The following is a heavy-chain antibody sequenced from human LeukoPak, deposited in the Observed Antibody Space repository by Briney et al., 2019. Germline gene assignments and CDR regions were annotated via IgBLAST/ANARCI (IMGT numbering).Heavy chain of an antibody. D-gene: IGHD3-10*01. V-gene: IGHV4-34*01. CDR3: ARASQGLWFRYWFDP. CDR2: INHSGST. J-gene: IGHJ5*02. Sequence: PSETLSLTCAVYDGSFSGYYWSWIRQPPGKGLEWIGEINHSGSTNYNPSLKSRVTISVDTSKNQFSLKLSSVTAADTAVYYCARASQGLWFRYWFDPWGQGTLVTVSS. CDR1: DGSFSGYY.